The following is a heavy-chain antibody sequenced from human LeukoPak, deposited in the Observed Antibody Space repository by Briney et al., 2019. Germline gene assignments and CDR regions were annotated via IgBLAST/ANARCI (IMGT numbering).Heavy chain of an antibody. CDR1: GGSISSYY. Sequence: PSETLSLTCTVSGGSISSYYWSWIRQPPGKGLEWIGYIYYSGSTNYNPSPKSRVTISVDTSKNQFSLKLSSVTAADTAVYYCARVPSYYYYYMDVWGKGTTVTVSS. CDR3: ARVPSYYYYYMDV. V-gene: IGHV4-59*01. CDR2: IYYSGST. J-gene: IGHJ6*03.